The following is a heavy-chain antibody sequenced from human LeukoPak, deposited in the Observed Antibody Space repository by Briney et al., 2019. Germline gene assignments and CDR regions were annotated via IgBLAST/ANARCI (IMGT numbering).Heavy chain of an antibody. CDR2: IYTSGST. CDR1: GGSISSYY. D-gene: IGHD6-13*01. J-gene: IGHJ5*02. V-gene: IGHV4-4*07. Sequence: PSETLSLTCTVSGGSISSYYRSWIRQPAGKGLEWIGRIYTSGSTNYNPSLKSRVTMSVDTSKNQFSLKLSSVTAADTAVYYCAREKGSSSWYINWFDPWGQGTLVTVSS. CDR3: AREKGSSSWYINWFDP.